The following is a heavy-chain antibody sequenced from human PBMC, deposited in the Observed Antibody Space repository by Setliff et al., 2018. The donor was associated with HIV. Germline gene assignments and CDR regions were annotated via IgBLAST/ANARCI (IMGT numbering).Heavy chain of an antibody. CDR1: GDSISSGNYY. CDR2: ITNTGAT. V-gene: IGHV4-61*02. CDR3: SRGPPFDR. Sequence: SETLSLTCTVSGDSISSGNYYWTWIRQPAEKALEWIGRITNTGATEYNPSLKSRVTVSVDTSQNQFSLKLTSVTAADTATYFCSRGPPFDRWGRGTLLTVSS. J-gene: IGHJ2*01.